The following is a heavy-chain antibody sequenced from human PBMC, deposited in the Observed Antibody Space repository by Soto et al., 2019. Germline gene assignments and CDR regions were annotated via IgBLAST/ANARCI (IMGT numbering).Heavy chain of an antibody. J-gene: IGHJ4*02. D-gene: IGHD4-17*01. CDR2: IYYSGST. CDR1: GGSISSGGYY. CDR3: ASSYGDSMVDY. V-gene: IGHV4-31*03. Sequence: SETLSFTCTVSGGSISSGGYYWSRIRQHPGKGLEWIGYIYYSGSTYYNPSLKSRVTISVDTSKNQFSLKLSSVTAADTAVYYCASSYGDSMVDYWGQGTLVTVSS.